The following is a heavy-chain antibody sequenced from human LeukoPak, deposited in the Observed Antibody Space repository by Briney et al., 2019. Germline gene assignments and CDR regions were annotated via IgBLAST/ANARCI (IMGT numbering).Heavy chain of an antibody. D-gene: IGHD2-21*02. Sequence: SETLSLTCTVSGGSISSYYWSWIRQPPGKGLEWIGYIYYSGSTNYNPSLKSRVTISVDTSKNQFSLKLSSVTAADTAVYYCARFYCGGDCYSPDWFDPWGQGTLVTVSS. V-gene: IGHV4-59*01. J-gene: IGHJ5*02. CDR2: IYYSGST. CDR1: GGSISSYY. CDR3: ARFYCGGDCYSPDWFDP.